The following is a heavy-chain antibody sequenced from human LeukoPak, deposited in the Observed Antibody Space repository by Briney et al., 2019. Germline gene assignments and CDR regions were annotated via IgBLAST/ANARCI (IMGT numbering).Heavy chain of an antibody. Sequence: ASVKVSCKDSGYTFSSYGISWVRQAPGQRLEWLGYISAYNGNTNYAQKVQGRITMTTDTSTSTAYMEMRSLRSDDTAVYYCARDCSGSSCYWIHWGQGTLVTVSS. CDR3: ARDCSGSSCYWIH. CDR2: ISAYNGNT. D-gene: IGHD2-15*01. CDR1: GYTFSSYG. V-gene: IGHV1-18*01. J-gene: IGHJ4*02.